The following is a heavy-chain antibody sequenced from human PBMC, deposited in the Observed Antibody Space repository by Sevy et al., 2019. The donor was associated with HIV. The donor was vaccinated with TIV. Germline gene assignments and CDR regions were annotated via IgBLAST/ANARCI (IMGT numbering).Heavy chain of an antibody. CDR2: IDPYSGGT. J-gene: IGHJ5*02. CDR3: SREGFEGDYSNGVGWFDP. CDR1: GYTFTGYY. Sequence: ASVKVSCKASGYTFTGYYMHWVRQAPGQGLEWMGWIDPYSGGTNYEQKFQGRVTMTRDTSISTAYMELSRLRSDDTAVYYCSREGFEGDYSNGVGWFDPWGQGTLVTVSS. V-gene: IGHV1-2*02. D-gene: IGHD4-4*01.